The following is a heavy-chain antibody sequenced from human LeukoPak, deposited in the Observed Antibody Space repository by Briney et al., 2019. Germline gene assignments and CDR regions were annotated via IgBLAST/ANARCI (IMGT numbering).Heavy chain of an antibody. CDR3: AGGSSYPNWFDP. Sequence: WETLSLTCTVSGGSISSSSNYWGWIRQPPGQGLEWIGTIYYSGSNYSNPSRQRRVTISVDTANHQCSLKRRSVAAADTAVYPCAGGSSYPNWFDPWGQGTLVTVSS. J-gene: IGHJ5*02. V-gene: IGHV4-39*07. CDR1: GGSISSSSNY. D-gene: IGHD2-2*01. CDR2: IYYSGSN.